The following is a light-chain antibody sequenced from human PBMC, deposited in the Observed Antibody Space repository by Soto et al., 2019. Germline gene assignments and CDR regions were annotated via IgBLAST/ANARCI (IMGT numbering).Light chain of an antibody. Sequence: HSALTQPASVSGSPGQSITISCTGTSSDVGGYNYVSWYQQHPGKAPKLMIYDVTNRPSGVSSRFSGSKSGNTASLTISGLQAEDEADYYCSSYTSSSTYVFGTGTKLTVL. CDR1: SSDVGGYNY. CDR3: SSYTSSSTYV. J-gene: IGLJ1*01. V-gene: IGLV2-14*01. CDR2: DVT.